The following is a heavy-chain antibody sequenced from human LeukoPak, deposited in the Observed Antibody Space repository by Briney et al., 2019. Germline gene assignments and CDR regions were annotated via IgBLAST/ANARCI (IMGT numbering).Heavy chain of an antibody. CDR1: GGSISSSSYC. Sequence: LETLSLTCTVSGGSISSSSYCWGWIRQPPGKGLEWIGSIYYSGSTYYNPSLKSRVTISVDTSKNQFSLKLSSVTAADTAVYYCARQGDYFDYWGQGTLVTVSS. CDR2: IYYSGST. D-gene: IGHD3-16*01. CDR3: ARQGDYFDY. V-gene: IGHV4-39*01. J-gene: IGHJ4*02.